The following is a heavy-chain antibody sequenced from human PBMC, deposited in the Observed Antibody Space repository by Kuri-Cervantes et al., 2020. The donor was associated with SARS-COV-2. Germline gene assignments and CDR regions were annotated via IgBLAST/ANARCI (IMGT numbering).Heavy chain of an antibody. J-gene: IGHJ6*02. D-gene: IGHD6-6*01. CDR2: IYTSGST. Sequence: SETLSLTCTVSGGSISSGSYYWSWIRQPAGKGLEWIGRIYTSGSTNYNPSLKSRVTISVDTSKNQFSLKLSSVTAADTAVYYCARDTFWQLGQYYYYYGMDVWGQGTTVTVSS. V-gene: IGHV4-61*02. CDR3: ARDTFWQLGQYYYYYGMDV. CDR1: GGSISSGSYY.